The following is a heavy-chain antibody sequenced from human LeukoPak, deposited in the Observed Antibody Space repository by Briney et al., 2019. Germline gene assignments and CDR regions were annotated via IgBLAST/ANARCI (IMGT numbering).Heavy chain of an antibody. CDR1: GGTFSSYA. CDR2: IIPIFGTA. Sequence: SVKVSCKASGGTFSSYAISWVRQAPGQGLEWMGGIIPIFGTANYAQKFQGRVTITADESTSTAYMELSSLRSEDTAVYYCARDKGKDDTGFLTGGRYYYYMDVWGKGTTVTISS. J-gene: IGHJ6*03. V-gene: IGHV1-69*01. D-gene: IGHD3-16*01. CDR3: ARDKGKDDTGFLTGGRYYYYMDV.